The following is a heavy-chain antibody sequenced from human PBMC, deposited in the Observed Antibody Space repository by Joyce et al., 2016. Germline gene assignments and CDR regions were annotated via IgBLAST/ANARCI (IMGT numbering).Heavy chain of an antibody. Sequence: QVQLVESGGGVVQPGRSLRLSCAASGLTLSNYGVHWVRQAPGKGLEWVGVISYDGIYKYYADAVKVRFTISRDNSKNTVFLEMNSLRAEDTAVYYCAKILTATYSSGWFLDYWGQGTLVTVSS. CDR1: GLTLSNYG. J-gene: IGHJ4*02. CDR3: AKILTATYSSGWFLDY. CDR2: ISYDGIYK. D-gene: IGHD6-25*01. V-gene: IGHV3-30*18.